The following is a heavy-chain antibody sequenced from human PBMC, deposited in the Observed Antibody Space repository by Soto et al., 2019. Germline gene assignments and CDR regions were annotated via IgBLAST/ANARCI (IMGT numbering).Heavy chain of an antibody. D-gene: IGHD4-4*01. CDR1: GFTFSSYW. Sequence: GGSLRLSCAASGFTFSSYWMSWVRQAPGKGLEWVANIKQDGSEKYYVDSVKGRFTISRDNAKNSLYLQMNSLRAEDTAVYYCARVEPSTVTHVDAFDIWGQGTMVTVSS. CDR3: ARVEPSTVTHVDAFDI. V-gene: IGHV3-7*01. CDR2: IKQDGSEK. J-gene: IGHJ3*02.